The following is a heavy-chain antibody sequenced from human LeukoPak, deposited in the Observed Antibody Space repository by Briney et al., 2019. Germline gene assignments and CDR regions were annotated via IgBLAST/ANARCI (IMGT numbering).Heavy chain of an antibody. CDR3: ARDVHGDYGSGWFDP. V-gene: IGHV1-69*05. CDR1: GGTFNNSA. J-gene: IGHJ5*02. Sequence: SVKVSCKASGGTFNNSAISWVRQAPGQGLEWLGGIMPLFGTAGYAQKLQGRFTITKDESTRTVYLELTSLTSDDTAVYYCARDVHGDYGSGWFDPWGQGTLVSVSS. CDR2: IMPLFGTA. D-gene: IGHD4-17*01.